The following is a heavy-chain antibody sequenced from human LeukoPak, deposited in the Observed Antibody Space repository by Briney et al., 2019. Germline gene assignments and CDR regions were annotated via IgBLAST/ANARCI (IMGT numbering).Heavy chain of an antibody. CDR2: IIPILGIA. Sequence: ASVKVSCKASGGTFSSYAISWVRQAPGQGLEWMGRIIPILGIANYAQKFQGRVTITADKSTSTAYMELSSLRSEDTAVYYRARGATYYYDSSGYWLRYWGQGTLVTVSS. CDR1: GGTFSSYA. D-gene: IGHD3-22*01. V-gene: IGHV1-69*04. J-gene: IGHJ4*02. CDR3: ARGATYYYDSSGYWLRY.